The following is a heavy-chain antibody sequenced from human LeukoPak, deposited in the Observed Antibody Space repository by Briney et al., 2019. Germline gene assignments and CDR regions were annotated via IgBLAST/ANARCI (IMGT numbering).Heavy chain of an antibody. CDR3: ATVPERRFLEWLPLVY. D-gene: IGHD3-3*01. V-gene: IGHV1-8*02. J-gene: IGHJ4*02. CDR2: MNPNSGNT. CDR1: GYTCTSYD. Sequence: GASVKVSGKASGYTCTSYDINWVRQATGQGLEWMGWMNPNSGNTGYAQKFQGRVTMTRDTSISTAYMELSRLRSDDTAVYYCATVPERRFLEWLPLVYWGQGTLVTVSS.